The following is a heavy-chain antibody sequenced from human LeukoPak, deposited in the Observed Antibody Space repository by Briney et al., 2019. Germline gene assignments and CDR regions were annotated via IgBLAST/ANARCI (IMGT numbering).Heavy chain of an antibody. Sequence: ASVKLSCNASGYIFTNYGISWVRQAPGQGLEWMGWISTNKGNTNYTPSPQGRVTMTTNPSTTTAYMERASLRSDTPAIYFLVREIQWRFDRWGEETVL. CDR1: GYIFTNYG. J-gene: IGHJ5*02. CDR2: ISTNKGNT. V-gene: IGHV1-18*01. CDR3: VREIQWRFDR. D-gene: IGHD2-8*01.